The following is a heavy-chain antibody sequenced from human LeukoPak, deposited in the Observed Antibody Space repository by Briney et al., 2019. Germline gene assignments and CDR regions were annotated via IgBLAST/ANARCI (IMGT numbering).Heavy chain of an antibody. CDR2: TYYRSKWYN. V-gene: IGHV6-1*01. J-gene: IGHJ3*02. CDR3: AKGQWLVNDAFNI. D-gene: IGHD6-19*01. Sequence: SQTLSLTCAISGDSVSSNSGAWNRIRQSPSRGLEWLGRTYYRSKWYNDCAVSVESRITINPDTSKNQFSLQLNSVTPEGTAVYYCAKGQWLVNDAFNIWGQGTMVTVSS. CDR1: GDSVSSNSGA.